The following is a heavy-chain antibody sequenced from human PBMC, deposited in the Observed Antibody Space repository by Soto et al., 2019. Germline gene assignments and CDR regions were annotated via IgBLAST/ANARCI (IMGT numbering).Heavy chain of an antibody. CDR1: GFTFSSYA. Sequence: GGSLRLSCAASGFTFSSYAMHWVRQAPGKGLEYVSAISSNGGSTYYANSVKGRFTISRDNSKSTLYLQMGSLRAEDMAVYYCARRDGYNSDYWGQGTLVTVSS. J-gene: IGHJ4*02. CDR3: ARRDGYNSDY. CDR2: ISSNGGST. V-gene: IGHV3-64*01. D-gene: IGHD5-12*01.